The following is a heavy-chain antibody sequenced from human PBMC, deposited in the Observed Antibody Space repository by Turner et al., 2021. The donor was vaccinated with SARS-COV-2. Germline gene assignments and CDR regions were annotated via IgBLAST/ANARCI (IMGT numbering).Heavy chain of an antibody. J-gene: IGHJ6*02. V-gene: IGHV4-39*01. CDR1: GGSISSSSYS. Sequence: QLQLQVSGPGLVKPSETLSLTCTVSGGSISSSSYSWGWIRQPPGKGLEWIGSIYYSGSTYYNPSIKSRVTISVDTSKNQFSLKLSSVTAADTAVYYCAGEVVVLTTTHYGMDVWGQGTTVTVSS. D-gene: IGHD1-26*01. CDR3: AGEVVVLTTTHYGMDV. CDR2: IYYSGST.